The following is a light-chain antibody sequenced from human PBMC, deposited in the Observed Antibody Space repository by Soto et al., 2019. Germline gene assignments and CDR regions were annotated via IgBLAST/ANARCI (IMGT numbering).Light chain of an antibody. V-gene: IGLV2-14*02. J-gene: IGLJ3*02. CDR2: EVT. CDR3: ASWDESLNNWV. CDR1: NSDIGNYNI. Sequence: QSVLTQPASVSGSPGQSITISCTGSNSDIGNYNIVSWYQQHPDKAPQLIIYEVTKRPSGVSNRFSGSKSGSSASLAISGLQSADEAEYFCASWDESLNNWVFGGGTKLTVL.